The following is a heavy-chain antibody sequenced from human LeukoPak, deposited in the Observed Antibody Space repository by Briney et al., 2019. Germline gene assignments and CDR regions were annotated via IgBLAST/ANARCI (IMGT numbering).Heavy chain of an antibody. CDR2: IRYDGNIK. V-gene: IGHV3-30*02. Sequence: GGSLRLSCGASGFTFNNYGMRWVRQSPGKGLEWVAFIRYDGNIKLYADSMKGRFTISRDNSKNTLYLHINSLRAEDTALYYCVKDNPLDYWGQGTLVIVSS. CDR3: VKDNPLDY. CDR1: GFTFNNYG. J-gene: IGHJ4*02.